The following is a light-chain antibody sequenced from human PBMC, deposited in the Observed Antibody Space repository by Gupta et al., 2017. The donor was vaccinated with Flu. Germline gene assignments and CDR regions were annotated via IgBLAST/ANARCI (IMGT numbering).Light chain of an antibody. Sequence: QSALTQPRSVFGSPGQSVTISCTRTSSDVGDYDYVSWFQQHPGKAPKLLIYDVTKRSSGVPARFSVSKSGNTASLTISGLQADDEADYHCCSFAGSYTLVFGGGTKLTVL. CDR1: SSDVGDYDY. CDR3: CSFAGSYTLV. V-gene: IGLV2-11*01. J-gene: IGLJ2*01. CDR2: DVT.